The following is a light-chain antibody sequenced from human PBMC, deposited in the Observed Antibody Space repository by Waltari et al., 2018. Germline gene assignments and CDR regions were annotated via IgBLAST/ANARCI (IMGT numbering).Light chain of an antibody. CDR2: GP. V-gene: IGLV1-36*01. J-gene: IGLJ1*01. CDR3: SAWDHSLHVQV. Sequence: QSALTQEASVSGTVGQTVPLSCAGNSNNVGIRAVVWYQQISRGAPKTVMLGPGLHSGIPERFSGSKCGNQDSLTISGLQPEDEAEYFCSAWDHSLHVQVVGTGTQVTVL. CDR1: SNNVGIRA.